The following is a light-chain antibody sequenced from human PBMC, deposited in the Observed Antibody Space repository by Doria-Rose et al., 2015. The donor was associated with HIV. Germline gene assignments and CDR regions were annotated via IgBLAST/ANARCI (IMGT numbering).Light chain of an antibody. J-gene: IGKJ1*01. CDR3: QQFDSFPRT. Sequence: TQSPSFLSASVGVRVTITCRASQGISRYLAWYQQKPGKAPTLLIFGASTLQSGVPSRFSVSGSGTEFTLTISSLQPEDFATYYCQQFDSFPRTFGQGTKVELK. V-gene: IGKV1-9*01. CDR1: QGISRY. CDR2: GAS.